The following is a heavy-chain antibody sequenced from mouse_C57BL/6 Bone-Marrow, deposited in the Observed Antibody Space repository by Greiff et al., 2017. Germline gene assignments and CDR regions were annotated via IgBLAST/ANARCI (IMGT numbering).Heavy chain of an antibody. V-gene: IGHV1-36*01. CDR1: GFTFTDYY. CDR3: TYSTFAMDY. CDR2: VYPYNGGT. D-gene: IGHD2-5*01. Sequence: VHVKQSGPVLVKPGPSVKISCKASGFTFTDYYMHWVKQSHGKSLEWIGLVYPYNGGTSYKQKFKGKATLTVDTSSSTAYMEINSLHSEYSAVYYCTYSTFAMDYWGQGTSVTVSS. J-gene: IGHJ4*01.